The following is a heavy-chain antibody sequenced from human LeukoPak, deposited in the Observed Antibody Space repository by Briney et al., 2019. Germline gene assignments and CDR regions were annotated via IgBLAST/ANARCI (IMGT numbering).Heavy chain of an antibody. CDR3: ARDKDDYQWGSYFDY. J-gene: IGHJ4*02. CDR1: GFTFSSYE. Sequence: PGGSLRLSCAASGFTFSSYEMNWVRQAPGKGLEWVANIKQDGSEKYYVDSVKGRFTISRDNAKNSLYLQINSLRAEDTAVYYCARDKDDYQWGSYFDYWGQGTLVTVSS. CDR2: IKQDGSEK. V-gene: IGHV3-7*01. D-gene: IGHD3-16*01.